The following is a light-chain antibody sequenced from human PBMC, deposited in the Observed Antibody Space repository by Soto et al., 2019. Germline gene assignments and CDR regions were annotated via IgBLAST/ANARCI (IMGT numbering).Light chain of an antibody. V-gene: IGLV1-44*01. J-gene: IGLJ2*01. CDR2: RNH. CDR3: AAWDDSLRAVV. Sequence: QSVLTQSPSASGTPGQRVTIPCSGSRSNIGTYTVNWYQQLPGTAPTLLIYRNHQRPSGVPDRFSGSKSGTSASLAISGPQSEDEADYYCAAWDDSLRAVVFGGGTKLTVL. CDR1: RSNIGTYT.